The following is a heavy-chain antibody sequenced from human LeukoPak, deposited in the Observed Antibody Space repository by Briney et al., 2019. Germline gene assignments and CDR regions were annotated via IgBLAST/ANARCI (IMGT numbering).Heavy chain of an antibody. Sequence: SETLSLTCTVSGGSISSYYWSWIRQPPGKGLEWIGYIYYSGSTNYNPSLKSRVTISVDTSKNQFSLKLSSVTAADTAVYYCARDSGGAAAGIYYYYGMDVWGQGTTVTVSS. CDR3: ARDSGGAAAGIYYYYGMDV. CDR2: IYYSGST. D-gene: IGHD6-13*01. J-gene: IGHJ6*02. V-gene: IGHV4-59*01. CDR1: GGSISSYY.